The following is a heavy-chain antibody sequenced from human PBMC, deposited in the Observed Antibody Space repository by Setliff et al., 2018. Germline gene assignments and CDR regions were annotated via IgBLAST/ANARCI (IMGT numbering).Heavy chain of an antibody. Sequence: GGSLRLSCAASGFTFDKHGMNWVRQAPGKGLEWISTINWDGKTTAYADSVKGRFTISRDNSKNTLYLQMNSLRAEDTAVYYCAKSGGYCSSTSCYSYYYYMDVWGKGTTVTVSS. D-gene: IGHD2-2*02. CDR3: AKSGGYCSSTSCYSYYYYMDV. CDR2: INWDGKTT. J-gene: IGHJ6*03. V-gene: IGHV3-20*04. CDR1: GFTFDKHG.